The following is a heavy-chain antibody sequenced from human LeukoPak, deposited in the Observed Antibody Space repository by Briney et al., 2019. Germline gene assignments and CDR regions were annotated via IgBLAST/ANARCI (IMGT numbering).Heavy chain of an antibody. V-gene: IGHV3-7*03. CDR3: ARDSLIQHGSGSYWGFDY. Sequence: GGSLRLSCAASGFTFSNYWLSWVRQAPGKGPEWVGDIKKDGGDKYYVGSVKGRFTISRDNAKNSLYLQMNSLRAEDTAVYYGARDSLIQHGSGSYWGFDYWGQGILVTVSS. J-gene: IGHJ4*02. CDR1: GFTFSNYW. D-gene: IGHD3-10*01. CDR2: IKKDGGDK.